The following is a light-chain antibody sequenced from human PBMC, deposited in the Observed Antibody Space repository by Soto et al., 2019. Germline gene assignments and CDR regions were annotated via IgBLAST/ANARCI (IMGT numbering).Light chain of an antibody. CDR1: QSISDR. J-gene: IGKJ2*01. CDR3: YSAIT. V-gene: IGKV1-5*03. CDR2: RAS. Sequence: DIRLTQSPSTLSASVGDRVTITCRASQSISDRLAWYQQKSGKAPRLLIYRASSLENGVPSRFSGSGSGTEFTLTISSLQPDDFATYDVYSAITFGQGTKLDI.